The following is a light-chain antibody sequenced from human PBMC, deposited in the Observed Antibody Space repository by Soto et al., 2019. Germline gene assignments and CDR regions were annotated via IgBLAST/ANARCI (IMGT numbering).Light chain of an antibody. Sequence: QSVLTQPASVSGSPGQSITISCTGVNSDVAVYNYVSWYQHHPGKAPKLMIYDVSNRPSGVSNRFSGSKSGNTASLTISGLQAEDEADYYCSSYSRISSVFGTGTKVTVL. CDR2: DVS. CDR1: NSDVAVYNY. J-gene: IGLJ1*01. V-gene: IGLV2-14*03. CDR3: SSYSRISSV.